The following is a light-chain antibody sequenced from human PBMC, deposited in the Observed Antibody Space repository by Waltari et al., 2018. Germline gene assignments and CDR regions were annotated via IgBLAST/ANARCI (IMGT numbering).Light chain of an antibody. CDR1: RGSIASNY. CDR3: HSYNSTSWV. V-gene: IGLV6-57*04. Sequence: FKLSQPHSVSESTGKTVTISCTRSRGSIASNYVQWYQQRPGSVPTCVIDEDSQRPSGVPDRFSGSIDSSSNSASLTISGLKTEDEADYYCHSYNSTSWVFGGGTKLTVL. J-gene: IGLJ3*02. CDR2: EDS.